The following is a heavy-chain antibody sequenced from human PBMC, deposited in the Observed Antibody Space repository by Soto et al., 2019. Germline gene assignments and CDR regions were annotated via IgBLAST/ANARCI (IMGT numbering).Heavy chain of an antibody. CDR3: ARDLVRFAAPYYDILTGYYRPDYYYYGMDV. CDR1: GYTFTGYY. V-gene: IGHV1-2*04. J-gene: IGHJ6*02. Sequence: ASVKVSCKASGYTFTGYYMHWVRQAPGQGLEWMGWINPNSGGTNYAQKFQGWVTMTRDTSISTAYMELSRLRSDDTAVYYCARDLVRFAAPYYDILTGYYRPDYYYYGMDVWGQGTTVTVSS. D-gene: IGHD3-9*01. CDR2: INPNSGGT.